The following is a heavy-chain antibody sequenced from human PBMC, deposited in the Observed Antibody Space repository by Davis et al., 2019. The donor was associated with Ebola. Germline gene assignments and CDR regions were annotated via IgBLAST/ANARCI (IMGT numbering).Heavy chain of an antibody. CDR1: GGSISSHY. J-gene: IGHJ4*02. V-gene: IGHV4-59*11. D-gene: IGHD5-24*01. CDR3: ARGLRDGYNSYYLDY. Sequence: PSETLSLTCTVSGGSISSHYWSWIRQPPGKGLEWIGYIYYSGSTNYNPSLKSRVTISVDTSKSQFSLKVNSVSAADTAVYFCARGLRDGYNSYYLDYWGQGSLVTVSS. CDR2: IYYSGST.